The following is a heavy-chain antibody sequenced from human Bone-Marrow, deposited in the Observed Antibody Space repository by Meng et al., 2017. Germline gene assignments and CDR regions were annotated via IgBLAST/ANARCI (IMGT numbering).Heavy chain of an antibody. CDR1: GGSISSGSYY. CDR3: ARDAPYYDFWSGYYCRFCRAFDI. Sequence: TLSLTCTVSGGSISSGSYYWSWIRQPAGKGLEWIGRIYTSGSTNYNPSLKSRVTISVDTSKNQFSLKLSSVTAADTAVYYCARDAPYYDFWSGYYCRFCRAFDIWGQGTMVTVSS. V-gene: IGHV4-61*02. CDR2: IYTSGST. D-gene: IGHD3-3*01. J-gene: IGHJ3*02.